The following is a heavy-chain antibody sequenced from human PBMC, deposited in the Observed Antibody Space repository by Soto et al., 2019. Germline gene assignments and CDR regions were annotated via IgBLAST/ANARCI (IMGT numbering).Heavy chain of an antibody. J-gene: IGHJ4*02. CDR2: IDWDDDK. D-gene: IGHD1-26*01. Sequence: SGPTLVNPTQTLTLTCTFSGFSLSTSGMCVSWIRQPPGKALEWLALIDWDDDKYYSTSLKTRLTISKDTSKNQVVLTMTNMDPVDTATYYCARTSYSGSYYETYYFDYWGQGTLVTVSS. CDR1: GFSLSTSGMC. V-gene: IGHV2-70*01. CDR3: ARTSYSGSYYETYYFDY.